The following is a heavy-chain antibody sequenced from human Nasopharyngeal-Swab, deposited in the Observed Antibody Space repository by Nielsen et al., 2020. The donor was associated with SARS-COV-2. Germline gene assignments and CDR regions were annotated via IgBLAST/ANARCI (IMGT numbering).Heavy chain of an antibody. Sequence: GGSLRLSCAASGFTFSSYAMHWVRQAPGKGLEWVAVISYDGSNKYYADSVKGRFTISRDNSKNTLYLQMNSLRAEDTAVYYCARSYEYYYGSGSHYKSAQDYWGQGTLVTVSS. CDR1: GFTFSSYA. D-gene: IGHD3-10*01. CDR2: ISYDGSNK. V-gene: IGHV3-30*04. J-gene: IGHJ4*02. CDR3: ARSYEYYYGSGSHYKSAQDY.